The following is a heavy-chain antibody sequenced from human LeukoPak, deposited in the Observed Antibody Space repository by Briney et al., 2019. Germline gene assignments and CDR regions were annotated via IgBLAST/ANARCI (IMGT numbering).Heavy chain of an antibody. D-gene: IGHD3-3*01. J-gene: IGHJ4*02. CDR1: GLTFNTYW. CDR2: IKKDGSET. CDR3: MAGVGWQSDY. Sequence: GGSLRLSCVASGLTFNTYWMNWVRQAPGKGPEWVANIKKDGSETYYVESVKGRFTISRDNAKNSVYLQMSSLRVEDTAVYYCMAGVGWQSDYWGQGTLVTVSS. V-gene: IGHV3-7*01.